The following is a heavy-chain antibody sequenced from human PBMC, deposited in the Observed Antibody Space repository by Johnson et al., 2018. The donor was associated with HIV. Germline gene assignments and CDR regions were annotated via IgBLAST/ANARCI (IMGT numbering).Heavy chain of an antibody. D-gene: IGHD3-9*01. CDR1: GFTFDDYG. J-gene: IGHJ3*02. CDR3: AREEGTDILTRGDAFDM. V-gene: IGHV3-20*04. Sequence: VQLVESGGGVVQPGRSLRLSCAASGFTFDDYGMSWVRQAPGKGLEWVSAINWNGGSTGYADSVKGRFTISRDNAKNSLYLQMNSLRAEDTAVYYCAREEGTDILTRGDAFDMWGQGTVVHVSS. CDR2: INWNGGST.